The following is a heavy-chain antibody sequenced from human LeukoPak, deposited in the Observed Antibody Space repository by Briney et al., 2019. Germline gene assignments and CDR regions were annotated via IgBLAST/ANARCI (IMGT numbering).Heavy chain of an antibody. CDR1: GGSFSGYY. D-gene: IGHD4-23*01. Sequence: PSETLSLTYAVYGGSFSGYYWSWIRQPPGKGLEWIGEINHSGSTNYNPSLKSRVTISVDTSKNQFSLKLSSVTAADTAVYYCAVYGGNSSDVDYYFDYWGQGTLVTVSS. CDR3: AVYGGNSSDVDYYFDY. V-gene: IGHV4-34*01. CDR2: INHSGST. J-gene: IGHJ4*02.